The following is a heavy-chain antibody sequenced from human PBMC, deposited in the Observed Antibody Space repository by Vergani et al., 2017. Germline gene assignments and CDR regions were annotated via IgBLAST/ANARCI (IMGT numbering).Heavy chain of an antibody. J-gene: IGHJ4*02. CDR3: ARQGGPMAFYYDPKCYFDY. V-gene: IGHV5-10-1*01. CDR1: GYSFTSYW. D-gene: IGHD3-3*01. CDR2: IDPSDSYT. Sequence: EVQLVQSGAEVKKPGESLKISCKGSGYSFTSYWIGWVRQMPGKGLEWMGRIDPSDSYTNYSPSFQGHVTISADKSISTAYLQWSSLKASDTAMYYCARQGGPMAFYYDPKCYFDYWGQGTLVTVSS.